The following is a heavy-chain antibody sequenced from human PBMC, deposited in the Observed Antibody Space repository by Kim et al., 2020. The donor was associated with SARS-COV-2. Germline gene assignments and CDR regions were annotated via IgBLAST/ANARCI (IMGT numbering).Heavy chain of an antibody. J-gene: IGHJ5*02. Sequence: SETLSLTCAVYGGSFSGYYWSWIRQPPGKGLEWIGEINHSGSTNYNPSLKSRVTISVDTSKNQFSLKLSSVTAADTAVYYCARGGITMVRGTQGQTRGNWFDPWGQGTLVTVSS. CDR3: ARGGITMVRGTQGQTRGNWFDP. CDR2: INHSGST. D-gene: IGHD3-10*01. CDR1: GGSFSGYY. V-gene: IGHV4-34*01.